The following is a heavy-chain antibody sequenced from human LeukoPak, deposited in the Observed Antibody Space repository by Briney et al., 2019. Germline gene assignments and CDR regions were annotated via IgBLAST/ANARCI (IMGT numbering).Heavy chain of an antibody. J-gene: IGHJ4*02. Sequence: GASVKVSCKASGYTFTSYGISWVRQAPGQGLEWMGWISAYNGNTNYAQKFQGRVTMTRDTSTSTVYMELSSLRSEDTAVYYCATSREGAYSGRTGGFDYWGQGTLVTVSS. CDR2: ISAYNGNT. V-gene: IGHV1-18*01. CDR1: GYTFTSYG. D-gene: IGHD1-26*01. CDR3: ATSREGAYSGRTGGFDY.